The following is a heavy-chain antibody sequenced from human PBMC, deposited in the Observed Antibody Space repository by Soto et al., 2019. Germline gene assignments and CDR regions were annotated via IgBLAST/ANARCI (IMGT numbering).Heavy chain of an antibody. CDR3: ARVDYCTNGVCDYHVNWFDP. CDR1: GGTFSSYG. V-gene: IGHV1-18*01. CDR2: ISAYNGNT. Sequence: ASVKVSCKASGGTFSSYGISWVRQAPGQGLEWMGWISAYNGNTNYAQKLQGRVTMTTDTSTSTDYMELRSLRSDDTAVYYCARVDYCTNGVCDYHVNWFDPWGQGTLVTVSS. D-gene: IGHD2-8*01. J-gene: IGHJ5*02.